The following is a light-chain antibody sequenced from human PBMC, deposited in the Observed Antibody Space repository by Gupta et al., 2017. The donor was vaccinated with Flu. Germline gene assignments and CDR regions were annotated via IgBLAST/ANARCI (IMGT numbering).Light chain of an antibody. CDR1: SSNIGSNT. CDR3: AAWDDSLNGGV. J-gene: IGLJ2*01. Sequence: QPVLTQPPSASGTPGQRVTIPCSGSSSNIGSNTVNWYQQVPGTAPKLLIYSNNQRPSGVPDRFSGSKSGTSAPLAISGLQSEDEADYYCAAWDDSLNGGVFGGGTKLTVL. V-gene: IGLV1-44*01. CDR2: SNN.